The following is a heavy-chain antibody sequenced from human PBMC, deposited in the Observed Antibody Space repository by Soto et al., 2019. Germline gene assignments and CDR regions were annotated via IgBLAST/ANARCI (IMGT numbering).Heavy chain of an antibody. CDR3: AKRRGDHSNYSWGIDV. Sequence: QVQLVESGGGVVQPGRSLRLSCAASGFTFSNYGIHWVRQAPGKGLVWVTVISYDGSHKYYADSVKGRFTICRDNSKNTVYLEMNSLRDEDTAVYYCAKRRGDHSNYSWGIDVWGQGTTVTVSS. D-gene: IGHD4-4*01. J-gene: IGHJ6*02. CDR1: GFTFSNYG. CDR2: ISYDGSHK. V-gene: IGHV3-30*18.